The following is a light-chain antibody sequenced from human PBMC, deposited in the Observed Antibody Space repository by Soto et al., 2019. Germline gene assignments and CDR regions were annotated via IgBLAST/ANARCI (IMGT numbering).Light chain of an antibody. CDR1: QAVNTR. Sequence: EIVLTQSPATLSAFPGDRVTLSCRASQAVNTRLAWYQHIPGQAPRLLIYLTSNRAAGVPSRFSAWGSETDFTLTISDVQPEDFAVYYCHQRQSWPRTFGQGTKVDIK. J-gene: IGKJ1*01. V-gene: IGKV3-11*01. CDR2: LTS. CDR3: HQRQSWPRT.